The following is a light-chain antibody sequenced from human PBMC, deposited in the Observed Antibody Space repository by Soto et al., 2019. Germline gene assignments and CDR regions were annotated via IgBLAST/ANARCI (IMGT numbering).Light chain of an antibody. CDR3: IQTTHFPCT. CDR1: QRLVHSDGNTY. Sequence: DIVMTQTPLSLPVTLGQPASISCRSSQRLVHSDGNTYLSWLHQRPGQPPRLLIYKISNRCSGVPDRFSGSGAGTDFTLKISRVEVEDVGFYDCIQTTHFPCTVGPGTIVYIK. V-gene: IGKV2-24*01. CDR2: KIS. J-gene: IGKJ3*01.